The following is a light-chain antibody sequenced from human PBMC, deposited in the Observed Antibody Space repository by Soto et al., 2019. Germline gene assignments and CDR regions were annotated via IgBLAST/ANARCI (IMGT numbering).Light chain of an antibody. Sequence: QSVLTQPPSVSEAPGQRVTISCTGSSSNIGAGYEAHWYQQVPGTAPKLLIYENNNRPSGVPDRFSGSKSGTSASLAITGLRAEDEAEYCCQSYDSSLSAYVFGTGTKLTVL. J-gene: IGLJ1*01. V-gene: IGLV1-40*01. CDR2: ENN. CDR1: SSNIGAGYE. CDR3: QSYDSSLSAYV.